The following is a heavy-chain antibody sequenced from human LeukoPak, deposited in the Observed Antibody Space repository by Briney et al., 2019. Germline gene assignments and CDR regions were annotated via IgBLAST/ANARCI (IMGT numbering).Heavy chain of an antibody. D-gene: IGHD3-3*01. V-gene: IGHV5-51*01. CDR3: ATNSRTPFGVVTYYFDY. CDR2: IYPGDSDT. CDR1: GYSFTSYW. J-gene: IGHJ4*02. Sequence: GESLKISCKGSGYSFTSYWIGWVRQMPGKGLEWMGIIYPGDSDTRYSPSFQGQVTISADKSISTAYLQWSSLKVSDTAMYYCATNSRTPFGVVTYYFDYWGQGTLVTVSS.